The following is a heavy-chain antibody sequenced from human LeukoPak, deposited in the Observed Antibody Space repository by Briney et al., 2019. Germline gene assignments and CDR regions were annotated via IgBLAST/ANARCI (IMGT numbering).Heavy chain of an antibody. J-gene: IGHJ4*02. Sequence: EWVSYISSICSTIYYADSVKGRFTISRDNAKNSLYLQMNSLIAEDTAVYYCARGVVGAKYIFDYWGQGTLVTVSS. V-gene: IGHV3-11*01. CDR2: ISSICSTI. D-gene: IGHD1-26*01. CDR3: ARGVVGAKYIFDY.